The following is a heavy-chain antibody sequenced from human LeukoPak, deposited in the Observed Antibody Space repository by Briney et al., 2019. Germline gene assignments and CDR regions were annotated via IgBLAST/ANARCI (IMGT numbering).Heavy chain of an antibody. J-gene: IGHJ4*02. D-gene: IGHD3-10*01. CDR1: GGSISSYY. CDR2: IYYSGST. V-gene: IGHV4-59*01. CDR3: ARLGDTYYYGSGSQIERLNFDY. Sequence: PSETLSLTCTVSGGSISSYYWSWIRQPPGKGLEWIGYIYYSGSTNYNPSLKSRVTISVDTSKNQFSLKLSSVTAADTAVYYCARLGDTYYYGSGSQIERLNFDYWGQGTLVTVSS.